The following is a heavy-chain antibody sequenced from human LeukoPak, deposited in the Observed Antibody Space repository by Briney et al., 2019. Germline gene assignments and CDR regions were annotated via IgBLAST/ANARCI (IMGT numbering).Heavy chain of an antibody. V-gene: IGHV3-33*01. Sequence: GGSLRLSCAASGFTFSSYGMHWVRQAPRKGLEWVAVIWYDGSNKYYGDSVKGRFTISRDNSKNTLYLQMNSLRAEDTAVYYCARDDYGSGSGRWVYWGQGTLVTVSS. D-gene: IGHD3-10*01. CDR2: IWYDGSNK. CDR1: GFTFSSYG. J-gene: IGHJ4*02. CDR3: ARDDYGSGSGRWVY.